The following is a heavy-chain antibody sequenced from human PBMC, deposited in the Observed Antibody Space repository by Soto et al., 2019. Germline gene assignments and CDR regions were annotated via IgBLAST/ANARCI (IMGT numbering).Heavy chain of an antibody. CDR1: RYIFTNYG. V-gene: IGHV1-18*01. Sequence: SVKVSCKAVRYIFTNYGVSWVRQAPGQGLEWMGWITTYNGNTEYAQKFQGRVTMTTDASTSTAYMELGSLRSDDTAIYYCARALTGYGMDVWGQGTTVTVSS. CDR2: ITTYNGNT. CDR3: ARALTGYGMDV. J-gene: IGHJ6*02.